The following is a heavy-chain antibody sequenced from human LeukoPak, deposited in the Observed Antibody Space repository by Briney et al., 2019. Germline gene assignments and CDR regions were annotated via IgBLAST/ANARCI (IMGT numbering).Heavy chain of an antibody. V-gene: IGHV4-39*01. CDR3: ARRAVAGSTGTFDY. CDR2: IYYSGST. J-gene: IGHJ4*02. Sequence: SETLSLTCTVSGGSISSSSYYWGWIRQPPGKGLERIGSIYYSGSTYYNPSLKSRVTISVDTSKNQFSLKLSSVTAADTAVYYCARRAVAGSTGTFDYWGQGTLVTVSS. CDR1: GGSISSSSYY. D-gene: IGHD6-19*01.